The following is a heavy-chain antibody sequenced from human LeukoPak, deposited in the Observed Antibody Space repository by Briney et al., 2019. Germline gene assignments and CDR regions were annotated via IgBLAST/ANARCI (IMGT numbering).Heavy chain of an antibody. V-gene: IGHV1-2*02. Sequence: ASVKVSCKASGYTFTSYAIHWVRQAPGQGLEWMGWITPSGGTNYPQKFQGRVAITWDTSITTAYMDLSRLASDDTAVYYCARDRYGDGFAHLDYWGQGALVTVSS. D-gene: IGHD5-24*01. CDR3: ARDRYGDGFAHLDY. CDR2: ITPSGGT. J-gene: IGHJ4*02. CDR1: GYTFTSYA.